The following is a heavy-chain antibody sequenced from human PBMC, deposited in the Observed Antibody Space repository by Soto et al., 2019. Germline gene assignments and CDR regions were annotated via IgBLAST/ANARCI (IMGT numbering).Heavy chain of an antibody. CDR3: AHKTSAAADYYGMDV. J-gene: IGHJ6*02. Sequence: QITLKESGPTLVKPTQTVTLTCTFSGFSLSTSGVGVGWIRQPPGMALDWLALIYWDDDKRYIPSLKSRLTITKDSSKNQVVLTMTNMDPVDTATYYCAHKTSAAADYYGMDVWGQGTTVTVSS. CDR1: GFSLSTSGVG. D-gene: IGHD6-13*01. V-gene: IGHV2-5*02. CDR2: IYWDDDK.